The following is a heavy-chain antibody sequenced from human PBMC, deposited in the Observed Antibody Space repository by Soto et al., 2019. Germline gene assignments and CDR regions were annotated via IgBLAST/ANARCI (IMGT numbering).Heavy chain of an antibody. V-gene: IGHV4-59*08. CDR3: ARLGGYYQAFDS. Sequence: SETLSLTCPVSGGSINPYYWGWIRQPPGKGLEWIGNIYYSGTTNYHPSLKSRVTISLDTSKNQFSLKLSSVTAADTAVYYCARLGGYYQAFDSWGQGTLVTVSS. D-gene: IGHD3-22*01. CDR2: IYYSGTT. J-gene: IGHJ4*02. CDR1: GGSINPYY.